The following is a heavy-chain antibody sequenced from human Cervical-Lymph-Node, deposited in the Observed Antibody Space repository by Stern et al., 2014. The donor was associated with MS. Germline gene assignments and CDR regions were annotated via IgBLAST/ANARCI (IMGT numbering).Heavy chain of an antibody. J-gene: IGHJ4*02. CDR3: ATDRGYCSGGSCYSLDCFDY. CDR1: LGTFSNHG. Sequence: QLVQSGAEVKKPGSSVKVSCKASLGTFSNHGISWVRQAPGQGLEWMGGIIPLLRSAHNAQRCQGRVTFPADECTPTVYMELSSLRSEDSAVYYCATDRGYCSGGSCYSLDCFDYWGQGTLVIVSS. V-gene: IGHV1-69*01. CDR2: IIPLLRSA. D-gene: IGHD2-15*01.